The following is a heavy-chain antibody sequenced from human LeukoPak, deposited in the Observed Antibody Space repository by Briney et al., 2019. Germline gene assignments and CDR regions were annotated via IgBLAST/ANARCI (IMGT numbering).Heavy chain of an antibody. CDR3: GRGFCSSTNCYQGPFDF. J-gene: IGHJ4*02. V-gene: IGHV3-15*01. D-gene: IGHD2-2*01. Sequence: GGSLRLSCAASGFTFSSAWMTWVRQAPGKGLEWVGHIKNKTNVGTTDYAAPVKGRFIISRDDSKNTLYLQMNSLRTEDTAVYYCGRGFCSSTNCYQGPFDFWGQGTLVSVS. CDR1: GFTFSSAW. CDR2: IKNKTNVGTT.